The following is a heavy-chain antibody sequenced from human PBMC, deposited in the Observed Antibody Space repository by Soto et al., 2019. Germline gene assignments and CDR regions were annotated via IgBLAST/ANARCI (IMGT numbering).Heavy chain of an antibody. CDR3: ARGRGYCSGGSCYSDAFDI. CDR2: IYYSWST. CDR1: GGSISSSSYY. V-gene: IGHV4-39*01. Sequence: QLQLQESGPGLVKPSETLSLTCTVSGGSISSSSYYWGWIRQPPGKGLEWIGSIYYSWSTYYNPSLRSRVTISVDTSKNQCALKLSSVTAADTAVYYCARGRGYCSGGSCYSDAFDIWGQGTMVTVSS. D-gene: IGHD2-15*01. J-gene: IGHJ3*02.